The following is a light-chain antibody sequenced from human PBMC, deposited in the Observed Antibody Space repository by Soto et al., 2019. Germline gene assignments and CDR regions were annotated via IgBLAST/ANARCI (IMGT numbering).Light chain of an antibody. CDR2: GSS. V-gene: IGKV3-20*01. CDR1: QSIINNY. J-gene: IGKJ2*01. CDR3: HHYGSSPPYT. Sequence: EVVLTQSPGTLSLSPGERVTLSCRASQSIINNYLAWYQQRPGQAPRLLIYGSSDRATGIPDRFSGSGSGTHFTLTISRLEPEDCAVYYCHHYGSSPPYTFGQWTKVEI.